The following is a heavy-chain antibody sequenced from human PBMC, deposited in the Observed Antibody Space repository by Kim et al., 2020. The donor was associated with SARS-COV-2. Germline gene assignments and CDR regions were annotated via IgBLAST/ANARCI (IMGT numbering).Heavy chain of an antibody. Sequence: TYHTSSVKGRFTVTRDNSKNPLFLKMKSLRAEDTAVYFCAKPRFLDDAFEIWGQGTMVTVSS. CDR2: T. J-gene: IGHJ3*02. D-gene: IGHD3-3*01. V-gene: IGHV3-23*01. CDR3: AKPRFLDDAFEI.